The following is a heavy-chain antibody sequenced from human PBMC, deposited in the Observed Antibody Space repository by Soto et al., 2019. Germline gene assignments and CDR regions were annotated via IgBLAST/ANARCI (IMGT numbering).Heavy chain of an antibody. V-gene: IGHV1-24*01. J-gene: IGHJ4*02. Sequence: ASVKVSCKVSGYTLTELSMHWVRQAPGKGLEWMGGFDPEDGETIYAQKFQGRVTMTEDTSTDTAYMELSSLRSEDTAVYYCATTDYYDSSGYYYIFDYWGQGTLVTVSS. CDR1: GYTLTELS. CDR2: FDPEDGET. CDR3: ATTDYYDSSGYYYIFDY. D-gene: IGHD3-22*01.